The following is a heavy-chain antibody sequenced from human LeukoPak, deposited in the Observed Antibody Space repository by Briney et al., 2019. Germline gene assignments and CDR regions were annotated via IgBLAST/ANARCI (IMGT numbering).Heavy chain of an antibody. Sequence: GGSLRLSCAASGFTFSSYAMSWVRQAPGKGLELVSAISGSGGSTYYADSVKGRFTISRDNSKNTLYLQMNSLRAEDTAVYYCAKDPPYRGSGTTGYFQHWGQGTLVTVSS. CDR1: GFTFSSYA. CDR2: ISGSGGST. V-gene: IGHV3-23*01. CDR3: AKDPPYRGSGTTGYFQH. J-gene: IGHJ1*01. D-gene: IGHD1-26*01.